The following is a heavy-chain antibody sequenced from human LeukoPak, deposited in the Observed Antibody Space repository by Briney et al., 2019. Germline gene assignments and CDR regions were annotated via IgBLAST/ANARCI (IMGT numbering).Heavy chain of an antibody. CDR3: ARDAGYSGYDAMYYFDY. CDR1: GGTFSSYA. V-gene: IGHV1-69*13. CDR2: IIPIFGTA. J-gene: IGHJ4*02. D-gene: IGHD5-12*01. Sequence: SVKVSCTASGGTFSSYAISWVRQAPGQGLEWMGGIIPIFGTANYAQKFQGRVTITADESTSTAYMELSSLRSEDTAVYYCARDAGYSGYDAMYYFDYWGQGTLVTVSS.